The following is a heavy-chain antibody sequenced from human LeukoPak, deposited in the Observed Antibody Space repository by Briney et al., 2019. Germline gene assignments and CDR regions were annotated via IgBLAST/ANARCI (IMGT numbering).Heavy chain of an antibody. CDR1: GFTFSSYE. D-gene: IGHD3-10*01. J-gene: IGHJ4*02. CDR2: ISSSGSTI. Sequence: GGSLRLSCAASGFTFSSYEMNWVRQAPGKGLEWVSYISSSGSTIYYADSVKGRFTISRDNAKNSLYLQMNSLRAEDTAVYYCARGSYGSGSYYNVFDYWGQGTLVTVSS. V-gene: IGHV3-48*03. CDR3: ARGSYGSGSYYNVFDY.